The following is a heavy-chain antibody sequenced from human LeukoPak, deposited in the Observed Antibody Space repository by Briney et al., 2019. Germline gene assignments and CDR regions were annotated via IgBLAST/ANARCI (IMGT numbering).Heavy chain of an antibody. J-gene: IGHJ3*02. CDR2: IIPIFGTA. Sequence: ASVKVSCKAPGGTFRNYAISWVRQAPGQGLEWMGGIIPIFGTANYTQKFQGRVTITTDESTSTAYMELSSLRSEDTAVYYCARGMGYSSSVYDAFDIWGQGTMVPVSS. CDR1: GGTFRNYA. D-gene: IGHD6-6*01. V-gene: IGHV1-69*05. CDR3: ARGMGYSSSVYDAFDI.